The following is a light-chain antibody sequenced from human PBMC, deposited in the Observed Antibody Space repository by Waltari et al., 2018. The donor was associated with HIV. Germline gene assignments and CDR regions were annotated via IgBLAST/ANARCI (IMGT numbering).Light chain of an antibody. CDR2: TAS. V-gene: IGKV1-39*01. CDR3: QQSYTTPLT. CDR1: QSISTY. J-gene: IGKJ3*01. Sequence: DIQMTQSPSSLSASVGDRVTITCRASQSISTYLNWYQQKRGKAPKLLIYTASSLQTGVPSRFSGSGSGTDFTLNINSLQPEDFATYYCQQSYTTPLTFGPGTKVDIK.